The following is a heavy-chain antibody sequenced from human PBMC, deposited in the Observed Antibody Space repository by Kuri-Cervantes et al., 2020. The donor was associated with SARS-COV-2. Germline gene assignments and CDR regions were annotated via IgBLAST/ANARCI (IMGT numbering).Heavy chain of an antibody. CDR1: GFTFSKYG. V-gene: IGHV3-30*02. CDR3: AKQDSSSADTDFDY. Sequence: GESLKISCAASGFTFSKYGMHWVRQAPGKGLEWVAFIRYDGSNKYYADSVKGRFTISRDNSKNTLYLQMNSLRAEDTAVYYCAKQDSSSADTDFDYWGQGTLVPSPQ. J-gene: IGHJ4*02. CDR2: IRYDGSNK. D-gene: IGHD6-13*01.